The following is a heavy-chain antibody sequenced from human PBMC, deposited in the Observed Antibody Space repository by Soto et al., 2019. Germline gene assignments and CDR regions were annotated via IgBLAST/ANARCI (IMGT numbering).Heavy chain of an antibody. D-gene: IGHD4-17*01. J-gene: IGHJ4*02. Sequence: QVRLQESGPGLVTASQTLALTCTVSVDSLSSGGYYWSWIRQRPGKGLEWIGYIYYSGSPNYNPSLRSRVTISVDTSLNQFSLRLSSVTAADTAVYYCARVQPYGDYYFDSWGQGTLVTVSS. CDR3: ARVQPYGDYYFDS. CDR2: IYYSGSP. V-gene: IGHV4-31*03. CDR1: VDSLSSGGYY.